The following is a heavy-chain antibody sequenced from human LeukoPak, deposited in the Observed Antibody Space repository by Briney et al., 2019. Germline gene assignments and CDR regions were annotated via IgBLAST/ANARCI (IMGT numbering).Heavy chain of an antibody. CDR3: ARWASHSSVWYIDY. D-gene: IGHD6-19*01. J-gene: IGHJ4*02. Sequence: SETLSLTCTVSGGSISNHYWTWIRQSPGKGLTWIGNIYYSGTTHYNPSLKSRVTISVDTSKSQFSLKLTSVTAADTAVYYCARWASHSSVWYIDYWGPGTLCTVSS. V-gene: IGHV4-59*11. CDR2: IYYSGTT. CDR1: GGSISNHY.